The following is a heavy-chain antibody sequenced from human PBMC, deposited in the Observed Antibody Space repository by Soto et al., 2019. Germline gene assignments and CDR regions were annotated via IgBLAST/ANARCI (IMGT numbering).Heavy chain of an antibody. CDR2: MYPDGSR. CDR1: GFIVSDSY. CDR3: AKDRGNYGDGGLDY. V-gene: IGHV3-53*04. D-gene: IGHD4-17*01. J-gene: IGHJ4*02. Sequence: EVQLVESGGDLVQPGGSLRLSCVASGFIVSDSYMSWVRQAPGEGLEWVSVMYPDGSRHYAESVKGRFAISRQNSENTAYLQMNSLRTEDTAVYYCAKDRGNYGDGGLDYWGQGTLATVSS.